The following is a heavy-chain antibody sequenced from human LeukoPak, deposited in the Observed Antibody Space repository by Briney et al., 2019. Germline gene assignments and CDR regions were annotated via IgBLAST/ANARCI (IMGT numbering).Heavy chain of an antibody. J-gene: IGHJ6*03. CDR2: INPNCGGT. CDR1: GYTFTGYY. CDR3: ARGADPRPGYMDV. D-gene: IGHD1-26*01. V-gene: IGHV1-2*02. Sequence: ASVKVSCKASGYTFTGYYMHWVRQAPGQGLEWMGWINPNCGGTNYAQKFQGRVTMTRDTSISTAYMELSRLRPDDTAVYYCARGADPRPGYMDVWGKGTTVTVSS.